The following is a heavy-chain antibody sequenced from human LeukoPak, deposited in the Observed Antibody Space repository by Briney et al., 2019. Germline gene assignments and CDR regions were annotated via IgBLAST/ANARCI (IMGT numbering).Heavy chain of an antibody. Sequence: GGSLRLSCATSGFTFSSYAMSWVLQAPGKGLEWVSAISGSDDNTYYADSVRGRFTISRDKSKNTLYLQMNSLRVEDTAVYYCAKGPEVGDGYHCDYWGQGTLVTVSS. CDR3: AKGPEVGDGYHCDY. CDR1: GFTFSSYA. CDR2: ISGSDDNT. V-gene: IGHV3-23*01. J-gene: IGHJ4*02. D-gene: IGHD5-24*01.